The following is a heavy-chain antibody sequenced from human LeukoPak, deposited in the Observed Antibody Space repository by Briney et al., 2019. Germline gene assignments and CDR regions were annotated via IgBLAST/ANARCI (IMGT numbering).Heavy chain of an antibody. CDR2: IKEDGGDK. D-gene: IGHD3-16*02. CDR3: ARDTYRFFDY. V-gene: IGHV3-7*01. CDR1: RFTFSDYW. Sequence: QPGGSLRLSCAASRFTFSDYWMSWVRQAPGKGLEWVASIKEDGGDKYYVDSVKGRFTISRDSAKNSLHLQMNSLRVEDTAVYYCARDTYRFFDYWGQGTLVTVSS. J-gene: IGHJ4*02.